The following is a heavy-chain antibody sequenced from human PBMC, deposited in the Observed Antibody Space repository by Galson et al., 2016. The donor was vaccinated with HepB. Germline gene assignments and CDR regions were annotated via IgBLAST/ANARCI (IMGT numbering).Heavy chain of an antibody. D-gene: IGHD3-10*01. V-gene: IGHV3-48*04. CDR3: ARDHRGFGALIAFDI. CDR1: GFTFSRYG. Sequence: SLRLSCAASGFTFSRYGMHWVRQAPGKGLEWVSYISNSGSTIYYADSVKGRFTISRDNAKNSLYLQMNSLRAEDTAVYYCARDHRGFGALIAFDIWGQGTMVTVSS. CDR2: ISNSGSTI. J-gene: IGHJ3*02.